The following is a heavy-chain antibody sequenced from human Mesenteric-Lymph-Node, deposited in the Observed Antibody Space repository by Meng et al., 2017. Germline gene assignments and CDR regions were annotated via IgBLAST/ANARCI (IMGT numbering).Heavy chain of an antibody. D-gene: IGHD3-9*01. CDR3: ARVVTYYDFLTGYSDC. CDR2: ISGSSSSSSTYR. Sequence: GGSLRLSCAASGFTFSRYSMNWVRQAPGKGLEWVSSISGSSSSSSTYRYYADSVKGRFTISRDNAKNSLYLQMNSLRAEDTAVYFCARVVTYYDFLTGYSDCWGQGTLVTSPQ. V-gene: IGHV3-21*01. CDR1: GFTFSRYS. J-gene: IGHJ4*02.